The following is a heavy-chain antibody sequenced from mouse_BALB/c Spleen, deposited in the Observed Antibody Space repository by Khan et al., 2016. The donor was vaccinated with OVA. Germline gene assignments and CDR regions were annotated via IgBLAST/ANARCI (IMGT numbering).Heavy chain of an antibody. D-gene: IGHD2-1*01. CDR1: GYTFTNYW. J-gene: IGHJ3*01. CDR2: IFPGTGTT. Sequence: QVQLQQSGAELVKPGASVKLSCKTSGYTFTNYWIQWVKQRPGQGLGWIGEIFPGTGTTYYNENFKAKATLTIDTSSNTAYMQLISLTSEDSAVYFCARGYFGNYEFAYGGQGTLVTVSA. CDR3: ARGYFGNYEFAY. V-gene: IGHV1S132*01.